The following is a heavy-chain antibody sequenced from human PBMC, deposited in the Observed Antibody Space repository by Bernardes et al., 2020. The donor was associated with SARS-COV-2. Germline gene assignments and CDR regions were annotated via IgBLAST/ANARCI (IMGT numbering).Heavy chain of an antibody. V-gene: IGHV3-9*01. J-gene: IGHJ4*02. CDR2: ISWNSGSI. CDR1: GFTFDDYA. Sequence: GGSLRLSCAASGFTFDDYAMHWVRQAPGKGLEWVSGISWNSGSIGYADSVKGRFTISRDNAKNSLYLQMNSLRAEDTALYYCAKDIEVVPARVSYFDYWGQGTLVTVSS. CDR3: AKDIEVVPARVSYFDY. D-gene: IGHD2-2*01.